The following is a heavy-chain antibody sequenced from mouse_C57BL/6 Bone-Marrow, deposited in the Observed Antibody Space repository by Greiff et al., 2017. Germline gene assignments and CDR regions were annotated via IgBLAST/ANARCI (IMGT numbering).Heavy chain of an antibody. Sequence: EVKVVESGGGLVKPGGSLKLSCAASGFTFSDYGMHWVRQAPEKGLEWVAYISSGSSTIYYADTVKGRFTISRDNAKNTLFLQMTSLRSEDTAMYYCARPGGDAMDYWGQGTSVTVSS. CDR1: GFTFSDYG. J-gene: IGHJ4*01. CDR2: ISSGSSTI. V-gene: IGHV5-17*01. CDR3: ARPGGDAMDY.